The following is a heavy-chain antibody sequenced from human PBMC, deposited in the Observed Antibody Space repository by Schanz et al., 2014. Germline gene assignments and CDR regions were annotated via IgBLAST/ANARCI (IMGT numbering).Heavy chain of an antibody. Sequence: QVQLVQSGAEVKKPGASVKVSCKASGYTFISYGIKWVRQAPGQGLEWLGWMNPNSGNPGFAQKFRDRVTMTRNTSMSTAYIELHILTSEDTAVYYCARGRTFDYWGQGTLXTVSS. CDR1: GYTFISYG. V-gene: IGHV1-8*02. J-gene: IGHJ4*02. CDR3: ARGRTFDY. CDR2: MNPNSGNP.